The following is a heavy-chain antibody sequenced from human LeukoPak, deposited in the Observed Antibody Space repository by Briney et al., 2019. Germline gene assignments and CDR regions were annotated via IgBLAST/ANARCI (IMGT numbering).Heavy chain of an antibody. V-gene: IGHV3-30*02. D-gene: IGHD2-2*01. J-gene: IGHJ4*02. CDR1: GFTFSRYG. CDR2: IRYDGSYK. CDR3: AKEGCSSTSCSYFDY. Sequence: GGSLRLSCAASGFTFSRYGMHWVRQAPGKGLEWVTFIRYDGSYKDYVDSVKGRFTISRDNSENTLYLQMNSLRPEDTAVYYCAKEGCSSTSCSYFDYWGQGTLVTVSS.